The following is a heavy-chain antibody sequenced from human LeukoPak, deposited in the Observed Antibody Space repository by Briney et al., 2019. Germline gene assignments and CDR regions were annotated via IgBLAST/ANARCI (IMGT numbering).Heavy chain of an antibody. D-gene: IGHD2-21*02. CDR2: INAGNGNT. J-gene: IGHJ4*02. CDR1: GYTFTSYA. Sequence: ASVKVSCKASGYTFTSYAMHWVRQAPGQRLEWMGWINAGNGNTKYSQKFQGRVTITRDTSASTAYMELSSLRSEDTAVYYCARGSRGVVTVPYDYWGQGTLVTVSS. CDR3: ARGSRGVVTVPYDY. V-gene: IGHV1-3*01.